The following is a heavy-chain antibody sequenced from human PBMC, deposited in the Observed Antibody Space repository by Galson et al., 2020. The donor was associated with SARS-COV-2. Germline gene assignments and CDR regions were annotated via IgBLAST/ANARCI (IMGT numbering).Heavy chain of an antibody. CDR2: ISSSSSYI. V-gene: IGHV3-21*01. J-gene: IGHJ6*02. CDR3: ARDRPAGSSSPNYYYYGMDV. Sequence: GGSLRLSCAASGFTFSSYSMNWVRQAPGKGLEWVSSISSSSSYIYYADSVKGRFTISRDNAKNSLYLQMNSLRAEDTAVYYCARDRPAGSSSPNYYYYGMDVWGQGTTVTVSS. CDR1: GFTFSSYS. D-gene: IGHD6-6*01.